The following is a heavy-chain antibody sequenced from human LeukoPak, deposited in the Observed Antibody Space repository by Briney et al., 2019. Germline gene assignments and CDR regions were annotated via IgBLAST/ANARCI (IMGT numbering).Heavy chain of an antibody. CDR3: ATGPGLVDAFDI. V-gene: IGHV1-24*01. CDR1: GYTLTELS. D-gene: IGHD3/OR15-3a*01. Sequence: ASVKVSCKVSGYTLTELSMHWVRQAPGKGLEWMGGFDPEDGETIYAQKFQGRVTMTEDTSTDTAYMELSSLRSDDTSVYYCATGPGLVDAFDIWGQGTMVTVSS. J-gene: IGHJ3*02. CDR2: FDPEDGET.